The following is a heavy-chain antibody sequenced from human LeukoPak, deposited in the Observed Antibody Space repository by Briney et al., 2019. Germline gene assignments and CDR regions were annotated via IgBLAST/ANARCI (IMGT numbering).Heavy chain of an antibody. CDR1: GFSFSSYA. CDR3: AKDTVVMDFDY. J-gene: IGHJ4*02. CDR2: ISDSGGST. Sequence: PGGSLRLSCAASGFSFSSYAMSWVRQAPGKGLEWVSAISDSGGSTDYADSVKGRFTISRNNSKITLSLQMNSLRAEDTAVYYCAKDTVVMDFDYWGQGTLVTVSS. V-gene: IGHV3-23*01. D-gene: IGHD3-22*01.